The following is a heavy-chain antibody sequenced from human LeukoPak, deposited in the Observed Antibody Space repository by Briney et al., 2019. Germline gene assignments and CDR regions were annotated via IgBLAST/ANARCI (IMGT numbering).Heavy chain of an antibody. CDR3: ARVPRSSWYVDY. CDR2: INPNSGGT. CDR1: GYTFTGYY. V-gene: IGHV1-2*06. Sequence: ASVKVSCKASGYTFTGYYMHWVRQAPGQGLEWMGRINPNSGGTNYAQKFQGRVTMTRDTSISTAYMELSRLRSDDTAVYYCARVPRSSWYVDYWGQGTLVTVSS. D-gene: IGHD6-13*01. J-gene: IGHJ4*02.